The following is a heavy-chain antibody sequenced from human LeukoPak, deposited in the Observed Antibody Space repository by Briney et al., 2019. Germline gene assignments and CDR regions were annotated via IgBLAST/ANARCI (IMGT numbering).Heavy chain of an antibody. CDR2: IYYSGST. D-gene: IGHD2-2*02. Sequence: SETLSLTCTVSGGPVSSGSYYWSWIRQPPGKGLEWIGYIYYSGSTNYNPSLKSRVTISVDTSKNQFSLKLSSVPAADTAVYYCARDHCSSTSCHNWYFDLWGRGTLVTVSS. V-gene: IGHV4-61*01. J-gene: IGHJ2*01. CDR1: GGPVSSGSYY. CDR3: ARDHCSSTSCHNWYFDL.